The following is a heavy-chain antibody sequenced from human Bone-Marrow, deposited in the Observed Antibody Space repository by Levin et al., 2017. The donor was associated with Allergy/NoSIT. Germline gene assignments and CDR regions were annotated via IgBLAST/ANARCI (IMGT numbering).Heavy chain of an antibody. CDR2: IYSAGES. J-gene: IGHJ4*02. Sequence: RASVKVSCAASGVTVSNNYMAWVRQAPGRGLEWVSLIYSAGESRYADSVRGRFTISRDSATNTVYLEMKSLRAEDTAIYYCARNVPVTDLGYWGRGTLVTVSS. D-gene: IGHD1-14*01. V-gene: IGHV3-53*01. CDR1: GVTVSNNY. CDR3: ARNVPVTDLGY.